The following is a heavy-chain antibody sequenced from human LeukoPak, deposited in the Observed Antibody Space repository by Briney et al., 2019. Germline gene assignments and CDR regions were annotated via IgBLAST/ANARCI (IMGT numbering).Heavy chain of an antibody. CDR3: GHRIGYSSSWYKRDINWFDP. CDR1: GDRVSSNSAA. CDR2: TYYRSKWYN. D-gene: IGHD6-13*01. V-gene: IGHV6-1*01. J-gene: IGHJ5*02. Sequence: SQTLSLPCAISGDRVSSNSAAWNWIRQSPSRGLEWLGRTYYRSKWYNDYAVSVKSRITINPDTSKNQFSLQLNSVTPEDTAVYYCGHRIGYSSSWYKRDINWFDPWGQGTLVTVSS.